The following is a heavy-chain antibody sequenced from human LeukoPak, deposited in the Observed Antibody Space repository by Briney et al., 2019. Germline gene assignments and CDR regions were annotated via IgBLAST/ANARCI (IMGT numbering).Heavy chain of an antibody. D-gene: IGHD4-23*01. CDR3: GRVTLYAFDI. Sequence: GASVKVSCKASGNAFSSYFIHWVRQAPGHGLEWMGIISPSGGTTSYAQEFQGRVTMTRDTSTSTVYMELSSLRSEDTAVYYCGRVTLYAFDIWGQGTMVTVSS. CDR2: ISPSGGTT. V-gene: IGHV1-46*01. CDR1: GNAFSSYF. J-gene: IGHJ3*02.